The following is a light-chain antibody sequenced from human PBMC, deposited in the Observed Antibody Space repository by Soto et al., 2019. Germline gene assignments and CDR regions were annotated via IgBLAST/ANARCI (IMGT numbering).Light chain of an antibody. V-gene: IGKV1-9*01. J-gene: IGKJ1*01. CDR3: QQPDSYPLT. CDR2: AAS. Sequence: DIQLTQSPSFLSASVGDRVTITCRASQGIASYLAWYQQKPGKAPRLLISAASTLQSGVPSRFSGSGSGTEFTLTISSLLPEDFATYYCQQPDSYPLTFGQGTKVEI. CDR1: QGIASY.